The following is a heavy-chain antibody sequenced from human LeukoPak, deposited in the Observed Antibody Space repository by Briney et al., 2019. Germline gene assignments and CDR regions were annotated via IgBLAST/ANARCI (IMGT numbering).Heavy chain of an antibody. CDR3: ARAGYSYGTGYYFDY. CDR2: IYYTGAT. V-gene: IGHV4-59*01. Sequence: SETLSLTCTVSGGSISTYYWSWIRLPPGKGLEWSGYIYYTGATYYNPSLKGRVTISLDTSKNHFSLKLSSVTAADAAVYYCARAGYSYGTGYYFDYWGQGALVTVSS. CDR1: GGSISTYY. J-gene: IGHJ4*02. D-gene: IGHD5-18*01.